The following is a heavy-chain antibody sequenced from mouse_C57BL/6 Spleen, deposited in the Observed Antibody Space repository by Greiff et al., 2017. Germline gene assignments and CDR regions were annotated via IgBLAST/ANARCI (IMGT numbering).Heavy chain of an antibody. V-gene: IGHV7-3*01. J-gene: IGHJ2*01. CDR2: IRNKANGYTT. Sequence: DVMLVESGGGLVQPGGSLSLSCAASGFTFTDYYMSWVRQPPGKALEWLGFIRNKANGYTTVYSASVKGRFTISRDNSQSILYLQMNALGAEDSDTYYCARYGAGYYLDNWGQGTTLTGSS. D-gene: IGHD3-3*01. CDR3: ARYGAGYYLDN. CDR1: GFTFTDYY.